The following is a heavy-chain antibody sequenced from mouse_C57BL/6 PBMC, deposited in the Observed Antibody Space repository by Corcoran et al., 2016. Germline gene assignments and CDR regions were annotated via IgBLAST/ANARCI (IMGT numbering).Heavy chain of an antibody. CDR2: INPYNGGT. Sequence: EVQLQQSGPVLVKPGASVKMSCKASGYTFTNYCMNWVKQSHGKGLEWIGVINPYNGGTSYNQKFKGKAKLTVDKSSSTAYMQLNSLTSEDSAVNYGERHYECELAYGGKGTL. J-gene: IGHJ3*01. D-gene: IGHD2-4*01. V-gene: IGHV1-19*01. CDR3: ERHYECELAY. CDR1: GYTFTNYC.